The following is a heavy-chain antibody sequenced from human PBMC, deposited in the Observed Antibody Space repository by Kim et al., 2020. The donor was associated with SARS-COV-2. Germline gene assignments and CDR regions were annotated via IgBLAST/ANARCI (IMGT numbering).Heavy chain of an antibody. CDR3: SRDTFGPEDS. J-gene: IGHJ5*01. V-gene: IGHV3-74*01. Sequence: SAHSVKGRFTISKDSAKNMLFLHMNSLTVEDTAVYFCSRDTFGPEDSWGQGTLVTVSS. D-gene: IGHD3-3*01.